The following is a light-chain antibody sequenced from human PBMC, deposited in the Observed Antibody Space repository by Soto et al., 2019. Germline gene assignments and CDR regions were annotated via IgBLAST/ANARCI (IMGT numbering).Light chain of an antibody. Sequence: EVVLTQSPVTLSLSPGERATLSCRASQSVDIYLAWYQQKPGQPPRLLIYDASNRAPGIPARFSGSGSGTDFTLTISSLEPEDFAVYYCQQRLDWPPLTFGGGTRVEIK. J-gene: IGKJ4*01. CDR2: DAS. V-gene: IGKV3-11*01. CDR3: QQRLDWPPLT. CDR1: QSVDIY.